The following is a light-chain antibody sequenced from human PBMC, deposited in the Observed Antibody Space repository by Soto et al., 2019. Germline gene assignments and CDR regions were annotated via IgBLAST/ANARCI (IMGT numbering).Light chain of an antibody. V-gene: IGLV2-23*03. Sequence: QSALTQPASVSGSPGQSITISCTGTSSGVGSYNLVSWYQQHPGKAPKLMIYEGSKRPSGVSDRFSGSKSGNTASLTISGLQAEDEADYYCCSYAGTSGFAYVFGTGTKVTVL. CDR2: EGS. J-gene: IGLJ1*01. CDR3: CSYAGTSGFAYV. CDR1: SSGVGSYNL.